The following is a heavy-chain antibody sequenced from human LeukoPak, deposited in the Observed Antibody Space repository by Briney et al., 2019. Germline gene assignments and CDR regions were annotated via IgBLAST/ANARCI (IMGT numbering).Heavy chain of an antibody. Sequence: ASVKVSCKASGYSFNNYGISWVRQAPGQGLEWLGWISGYNGNTKYAQSLQGRVTMTIDTSTNTAYMELRSLRSDDTAVYYCARDKALLGIFGGYWGQGTMVTVSS. V-gene: IGHV1-18*01. J-gene: IGHJ3*01. CDR3: ARDKALLGIFGGY. D-gene: IGHD3-3*01. CDR1: GYSFNNYG. CDR2: ISGYNGNT.